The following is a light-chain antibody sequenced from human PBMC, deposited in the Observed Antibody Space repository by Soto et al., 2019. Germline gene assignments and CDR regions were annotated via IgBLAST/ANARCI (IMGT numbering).Light chain of an antibody. V-gene: IGKV3-11*01. CDR2: DAS. J-gene: IGKJ1*01. CDR1: QSVSSY. Sequence: EIVLTQSPATLSLSPGERATLSCRASQSVSSYLAWYEQKPGQAPRLLIYDASNRATGIPARFSGSGSGTDFTLTISSLEPEDFAAYYCQQRSNWPRPTWTFGPGTKVEIK. CDR3: QQRSNWPRPTWT.